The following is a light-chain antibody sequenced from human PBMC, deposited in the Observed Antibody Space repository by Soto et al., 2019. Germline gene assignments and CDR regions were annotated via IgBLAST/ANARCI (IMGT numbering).Light chain of an antibody. V-gene: IGLV2-14*01. CDR2: EVS. CDR3: SSYTSSRTLV. CDR1: SSDVGGYNY. Sequence: QSALTQPASVSGSPGQSITISCTGTSSDVGGYNYVSWYQQHPGKAPKLMIYEVSNRHSGVSNRFSGSKSGNTASLTISGLQAEDEADYYCSSYTSSRTLVFGGGTKLTVL. J-gene: IGLJ2*01.